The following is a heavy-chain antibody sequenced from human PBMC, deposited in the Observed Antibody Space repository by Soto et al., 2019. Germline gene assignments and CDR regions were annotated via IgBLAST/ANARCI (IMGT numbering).Heavy chain of an antibody. CDR2: IYYSGST. J-gene: IGHJ4*02. V-gene: IGHV4-31*03. CDR3: ARGAYDSSGYPTYYFDY. D-gene: IGHD3-22*01. Sequence: SETLSLTCTVSGGSISSGGYYWSWIRQHPGKGLEWIGYIYYSGSTYYNPSLKSRVTISVDTSKNQFSLKLSSVTAADTAVYYCARGAYDSSGYPTYYFDYWGQGALVTVSS. CDR1: GGSISSGGYY.